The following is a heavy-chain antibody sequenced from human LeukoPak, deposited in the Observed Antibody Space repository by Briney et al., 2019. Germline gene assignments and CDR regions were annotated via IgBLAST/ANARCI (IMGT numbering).Heavy chain of an antibody. CDR2: IFYSGST. CDR1: GGSISTSNYY. Sequence: SETLSLTCTVSGGSISTSNYYWGWIRQPPGKGLEWIGNIFYSGSTYYSPSLRSRVTISLDTSRNQFSLKLNSVTAADTAVYYCARGRAGRGYSYVIYYYYYYMDVWGKGTTVTVSS. J-gene: IGHJ6*03. V-gene: IGHV4-39*07. D-gene: IGHD5-18*01. CDR3: ARGRAGRGYSYVIYYYYYYMDV.